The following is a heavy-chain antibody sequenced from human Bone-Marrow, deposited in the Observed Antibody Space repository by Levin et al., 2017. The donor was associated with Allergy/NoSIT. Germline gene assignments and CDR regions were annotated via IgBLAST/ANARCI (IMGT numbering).Heavy chain of an antibody. J-gene: IGHJ4*02. CDR3: ARDSAAAPFEY. Sequence: SVKVSCKASGGTFNTNGLNWVRQAPGQGLEWMGSIIPILGSPNYARKFQGRVTITADESTTTAYMELITLRSDDTAVYYCARDSAAAPFEYWGQGTLVTVSS. CDR2: IIPILGSP. CDR1: GGTFNTNG. V-gene: IGHV1-69*11. D-gene: IGHD2-15*01.